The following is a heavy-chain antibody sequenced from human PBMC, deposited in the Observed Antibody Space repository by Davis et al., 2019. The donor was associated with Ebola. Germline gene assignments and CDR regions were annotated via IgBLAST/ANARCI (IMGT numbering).Heavy chain of an antibody. CDR3: AKDEAGWTRFDF. Sequence: SVMVSCKASGYTFTSYGISSVRQAPGQGLEWMGGIIPMFRTEKYAQKFQGRVTITADESTSTAYMELSSLRSEDTAVYYCAKDEAGWTRFDFGGQGTLVTVSS. CDR2: IIPMFRTE. V-gene: IGHV1-69*13. D-gene: IGHD6-19*01. J-gene: IGHJ4*02. CDR1: GYTFTSYG.